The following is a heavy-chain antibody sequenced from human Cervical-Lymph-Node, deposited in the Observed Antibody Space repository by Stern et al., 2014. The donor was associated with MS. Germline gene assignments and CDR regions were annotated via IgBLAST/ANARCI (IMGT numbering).Heavy chain of an antibody. CDR2: VDPEDGET. V-gene: IGHV1-24*01. D-gene: IGHD5-12*01. CDR1: GDTLSESS. CDR3: ATDSGNDFDN. J-gene: IGHJ4*02. Sequence: VQLVESGGDVKKPGASGKVSCKVSGDTLSESSIHWVRQAPGQGLEWLGGVDPEDGETIYAEKFQGRVTMTEDTSTDTAYMELSSLRSEDTAVYYCATDSGNDFDNWGQGTLVTVSS.